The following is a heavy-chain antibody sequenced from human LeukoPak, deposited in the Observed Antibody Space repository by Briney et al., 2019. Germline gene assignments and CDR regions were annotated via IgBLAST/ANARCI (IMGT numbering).Heavy chain of an antibody. Sequence: SETLSLTCTVSGGSISSYYWSWIRQPPGKGLECIGYIYYSGTTNYNPSLKSRVTISVDTSKNQFPLKLSSVTAADTAVYYCARRQYYYDSSGYYYYFDYWGQGTLVTVSS. D-gene: IGHD3-22*01. J-gene: IGHJ4*02. CDR1: GGSISSYY. V-gene: IGHV4-59*01. CDR2: IYYSGTT. CDR3: ARRQYYYDSSGYYYYFDY.